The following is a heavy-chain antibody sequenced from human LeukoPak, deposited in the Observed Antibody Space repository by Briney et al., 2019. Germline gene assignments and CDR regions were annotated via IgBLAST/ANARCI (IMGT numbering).Heavy chain of an antibody. CDR2: IYYSGST. CDR1: GGSISSYY. CDR3: ARDQQWPEYYLDY. V-gene: IGHV4-59*12. J-gene: IGHJ4*02. D-gene: IGHD6-19*01. Sequence: PSETLSLTCTVSGGSISSYYWSWIRQPPGKGLEWIGYIYYSGSTNYNPSLKSRVTISVDTSKNQFSLKLSSVTAADTAVYYCARDQQWPEYYLDYWGQGTLVTVSS.